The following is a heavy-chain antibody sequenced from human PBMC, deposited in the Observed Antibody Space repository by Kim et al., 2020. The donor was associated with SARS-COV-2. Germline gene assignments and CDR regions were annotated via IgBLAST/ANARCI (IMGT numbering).Heavy chain of an antibody. V-gene: IGHV4-59*08. CDR3: ARQDIAVAGTRYFDY. CDR2: IYYSGST. Sequence: SETLSLTCTVSGGSISSYYWSWIRQPPGKGLEWIGYIYYSGSTNYNPSLKSRVTISVDTSKNQFSLKLSSVTAADTAVYYCARQDIAVAGTRYFDYWGQGTLVTVSS. D-gene: IGHD6-19*01. CDR1: GGSISSYY. J-gene: IGHJ4*02.